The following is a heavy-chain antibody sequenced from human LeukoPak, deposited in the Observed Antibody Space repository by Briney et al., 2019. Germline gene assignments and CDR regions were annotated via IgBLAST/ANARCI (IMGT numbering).Heavy chain of an antibody. Sequence: GGSLRLSCAASGFTFSSYGMSWVRQAPGKGLEWVSAISGSGGSTYYADSVKGRFTISRDNAKNSLYLQMNSLRAEDTAVYYCARDYFKFSSAGFDPWGQGTLVTVSS. J-gene: IGHJ5*02. CDR3: ARDYFKFSSAGFDP. V-gene: IGHV3-23*01. CDR1: GFTFSSYG. CDR2: ISGSGGST. D-gene: IGHD2/OR15-2a*01.